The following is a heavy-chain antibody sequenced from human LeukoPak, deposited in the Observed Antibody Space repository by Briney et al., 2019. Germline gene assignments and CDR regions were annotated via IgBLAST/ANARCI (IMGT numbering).Heavy chain of an antibody. J-gene: IGHJ6*02. CDR2: IYYSGST. D-gene: IGHD3-22*01. CDR3: ARDRSPEGYYDSSHWDYYHGMDV. CDR1: GVSISSYY. V-gene: IGHV4-59*01. Sequence: SETLSLTCTVSGVSISSYYWSWIRQPPGKGLEWIAYIYYSGSTNYNPSLKSRVTISVDTSKNQFSLKLSSVTAADTAVYYCARDRSPEGYYDSSHWDYYHGMDVWGQGTTVTVSS.